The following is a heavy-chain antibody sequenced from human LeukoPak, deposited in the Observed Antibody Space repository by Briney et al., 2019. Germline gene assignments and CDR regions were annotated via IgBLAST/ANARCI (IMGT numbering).Heavy chain of an antibody. V-gene: IGHV3-74*01. J-gene: IGHJ4*02. CDR2: INSDGAST. D-gene: IGHD1/OR15-1a*01. CDR3: ARGTATTAGIDY. CDR1: GFAFSSYW. Sequence: GGSLRLSCTASGFAFSSYWMFWVRQVPGKGLVWVSQINSDGASTTYGAPAKGRFTASRDNAKNTLFLQMNSLRVEDTAVYYCARGTATTAGIDYWGQGTLVTVSS.